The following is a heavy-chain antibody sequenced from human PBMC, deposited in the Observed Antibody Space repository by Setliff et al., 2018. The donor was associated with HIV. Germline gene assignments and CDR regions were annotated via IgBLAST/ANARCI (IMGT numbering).Heavy chain of an antibody. V-gene: IGHV4-30-4*08. D-gene: IGHD5-18*01. J-gene: IGHJ3*02. CDR3: ARRGYSYGYADAFDI. CDR2: IYSSGST. CDR1: GDSIRSGDFY. Sequence: PSETLSLTCTVSGDSIRSGDFYWSWIRQSPGKGLEWIGHIYSSGSTYYNPSLKSRFTISVDTSKNQFSLKLSSVTAADTAVYYCARRGYSYGYADAFDIWGQGTMVTVSS.